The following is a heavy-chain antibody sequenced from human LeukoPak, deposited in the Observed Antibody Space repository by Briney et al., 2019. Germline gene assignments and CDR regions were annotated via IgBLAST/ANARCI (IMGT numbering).Heavy chain of an antibody. Sequence: ASVKVSFKASGYTFTGYYMHWVRQAPGQGLEWMGWINPNSGGTNYAQKFQGRVTMTRDTSISTAYMELSRLGSDDTAVYYCARSPMVRGAIMFFDYWGQGTLVTVSS. CDR2: INPNSGGT. CDR1: GYTFTGYY. V-gene: IGHV1-2*02. J-gene: IGHJ4*02. D-gene: IGHD3-10*01. CDR3: ARSPMVRGAIMFFDY.